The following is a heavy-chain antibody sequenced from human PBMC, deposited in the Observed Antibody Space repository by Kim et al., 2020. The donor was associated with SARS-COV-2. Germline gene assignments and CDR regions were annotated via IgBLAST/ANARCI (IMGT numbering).Heavy chain of an antibody. J-gene: IGHJ6*02. V-gene: IGHV5-51*01. CDR1: GYSFTSYW. CDR3: ARLRGVAAGTYYYYYGMDV. CDR2: IYPGDSDT. Sequence: GESLKISCKGSGYSFTSYWIGWVRQMPGKGLEWMGIIYPGDSDTRYSPSFQGQVTISADKSISTAYLQWSSLKASDTAMYYCARLRGVAAGTYYYYYGMDVWGQGTTVTVSS. D-gene: IGHD6-13*01.